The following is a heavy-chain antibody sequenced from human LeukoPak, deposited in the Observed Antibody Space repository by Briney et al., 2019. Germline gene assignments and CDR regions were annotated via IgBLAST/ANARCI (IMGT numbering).Heavy chain of an antibody. Sequence: SETLSLTCTVSGGSISSSSYYWGWIRQPPGKGLQWIGSIYYSGSTCYIPSLKSRVTISVDTSKNQFSLKLSSVTAADTAVYYCARHRGTVVAATIDYWGQGTLVTVSS. D-gene: IGHD2-15*01. CDR1: GGSISSSSYY. J-gene: IGHJ4*02. CDR2: IYYSGST. CDR3: ARHRGTVVAATIDY. V-gene: IGHV4-39*01.